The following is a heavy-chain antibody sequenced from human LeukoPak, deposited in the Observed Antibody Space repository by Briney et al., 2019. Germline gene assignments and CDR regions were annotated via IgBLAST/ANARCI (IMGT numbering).Heavy chain of an antibody. Sequence: PGGSLRLSCAASGFTFSSYSMNWVRQAPGKGLEWVSSISSSSSYIYYADSVKGRFTISRDNAKNSLYLQMNSLRAEDTAVYYCAGAPAGCYNEVDYWGQGTLVTVSS. J-gene: IGHJ4*02. V-gene: IGHV3-21*01. CDR2: ISSSSSYI. CDR3: AGAPAGCYNEVDY. D-gene: IGHD5-24*01. CDR1: GFTFSSYS.